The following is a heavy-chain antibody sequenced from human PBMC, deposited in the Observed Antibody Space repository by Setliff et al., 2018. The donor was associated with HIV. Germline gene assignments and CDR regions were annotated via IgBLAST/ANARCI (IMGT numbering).Heavy chain of an antibody. Sequence: LRLSCAASGFTVSSNYMSWVRQPPGKGLEWVSVIYIGGSTFYTDSVKGRFTISRDNSKNTLYLHMNSLRAEDTAVYYCAKDGEGYDILTGLGYWGQGTLVTVSS. CDR3: AKDGEGYDILTGLGY. V-gene: IGHV3-53*01. D-gene: IGHD3-9*01. CDR1: GFTVSSNY. CDR2: IYIGGST. J-gene: IGHJ4*02.